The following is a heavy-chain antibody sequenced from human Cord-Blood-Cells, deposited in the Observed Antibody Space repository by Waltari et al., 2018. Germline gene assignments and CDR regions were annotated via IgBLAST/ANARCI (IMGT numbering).Heavy chain of an antibody. CDR2: INHSGST. V-gene: IGHV4-34*01. CDR1: SGSFSGYY. D-gene: IGHD6-19*01. Sequence: VQLQQWGAGVLMPSETLSLTCAVYSGSFSGYYWSWIRQPPGKGLEWIGEINHSGSTNYNPSLKSRFTISVDTSKNQFSLKLSSVTAADTAVYYCARFHSGWYAFDIWGQGTMVTVSS. CDR3: ARFHSGWYAFDI. J-gene: IGHJ3*02.